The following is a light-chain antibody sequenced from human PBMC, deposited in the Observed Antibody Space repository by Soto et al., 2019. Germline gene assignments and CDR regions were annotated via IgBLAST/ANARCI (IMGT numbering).Light chain of an antibody. J-gene: IGKJ1*01. Sequence: DIQMTQSPSSLSASVGDRVTITCRASQSISSYLNWYQQKPGKAPKLLIYAASSLQSGVPSRFSGSGSGTDFTLTISSLQPEDFATYYCQQYYSYPSWTFGQGTKVDIK. CDR3: QQYYSYPSWT. V-gene: IGKV1-39*01. CDR2: AAS. CDR1: QSISSY.